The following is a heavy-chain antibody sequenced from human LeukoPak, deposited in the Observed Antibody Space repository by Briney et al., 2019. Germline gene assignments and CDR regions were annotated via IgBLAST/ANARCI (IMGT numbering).Heavy chain of an antibody. Sequence: GGSLRLSCAASGFTFSSYGMHWVRQAPGKGLEWVAVISYDESKKYYADSVKGRFTISRDNSKNTLYLQMNSLRAEDTAVYYCANLATVTTFGTFDYWGQGTLVTVSS. CDR3: ANLATVTTFGTFDY. V-gene: IGHV3-30*18. D-gene: IGHD4-17*01. CDR1: GFTFSSYG. J-gene: IGHJ4*02. CDR2: ISYDESKK.